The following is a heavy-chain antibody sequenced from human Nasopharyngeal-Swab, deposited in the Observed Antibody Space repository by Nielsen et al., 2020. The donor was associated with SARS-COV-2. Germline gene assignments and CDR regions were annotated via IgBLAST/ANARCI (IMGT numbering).Heavy chain of an antibody. D-gene: IGHD4-11*01. Sequence: RQAPGKGLEWIGYIYYSGSTNYNPSLKSRVTISVDTSKNQFSLKLSSVTAADTAVYYCARLSGRDDYSNWGYYYYYYDMDVWGQGTTVTVSS. V-gene: IGHV4-59*08. J-gene: IGHJ6*02. CDR3: ARLSGRDDYSNWGYYYYYYDMDV. CDR2: IYYSGST.